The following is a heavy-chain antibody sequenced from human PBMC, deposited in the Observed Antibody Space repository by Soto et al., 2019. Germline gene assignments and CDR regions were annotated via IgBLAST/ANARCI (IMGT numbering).Heavy chain of an antibody. Sequence: GGSLRLSCAASGFTFSSYGMHWVRQAPGKGLEWVAVISYDGSNKYYADSVKGRFTISRDNSKKTLYLQMNSLGAEGTAVYYCAKDSSPYYDFWSGWRGNWFDPWGQGTLVTVSS. D-gene: IGHD3-3*01. CDR2: ISYDGSNK. J-gene: IGHJ5*02. CDR3: AKDSSPYYDFWSGWRGNWFDP. V-gene: IGHV3-30*18. CDR1: GFTFSSYG.